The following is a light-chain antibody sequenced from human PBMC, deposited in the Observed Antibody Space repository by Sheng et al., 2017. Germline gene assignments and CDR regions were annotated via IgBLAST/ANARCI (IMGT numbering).Light chain of an antibody. CDR2: RAS. Sequence: EIVMTQSPATLSVSPGEGVTLSCRASQSVSSALAWYQKKPGQTPRLLIYRASTRAVGVPARFSGSGSGTEFTLTISSLQSEDFAIYYCQHYNNWPRTFGQGPGWMSN. CDR1: QSVSSA. CDR3: QHYNNWPRT. V-gene: IGKV3-15*01. J-gene: IGKJ1*01.